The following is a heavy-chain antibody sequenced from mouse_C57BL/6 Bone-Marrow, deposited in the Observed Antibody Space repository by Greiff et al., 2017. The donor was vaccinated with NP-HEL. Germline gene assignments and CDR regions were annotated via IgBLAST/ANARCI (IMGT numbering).Heavy chain of an antibody. V-gene: IGHV1-82*01. J-gene: IGHJ2*01. CDR3: ARYDYGSSYNY. CDR2: IYPGDGDT. CDR1: GYAFSSSW. Sequence: VKLQESGPELVKPGASVKISCKASGYAFSSSWMNWVKQRPGKGLEWIGRIYPGDGDTNYNGKFKGKATLTADKSSSTAYMQLSSLTSEDSAVYFCARYDYGSSYNYWGQGTTLTVSS. D-gene: IGHD1-1*01.